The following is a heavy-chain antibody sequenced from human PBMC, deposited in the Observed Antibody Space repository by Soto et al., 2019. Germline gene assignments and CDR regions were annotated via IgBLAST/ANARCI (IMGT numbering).Heavy chain of an antibody. V-gene: IGHV3-23*01. Sequence: GESLKISCAASGFTLSSYAMSWVRQAPGKGLEWVSAISGSGGSTYYADSVKGRFTISRDNSKNTLYLQMNSLRAEDTAVYYCAKDLPARRWFDPWGQGTLVTVSS. CDR1: GFTLSSYA. CDR2: ISGSGGST. J-gene: IGHJ5*02. D-gene: IGHD6-6*01. CDR3: AKDLPARRWFDP.